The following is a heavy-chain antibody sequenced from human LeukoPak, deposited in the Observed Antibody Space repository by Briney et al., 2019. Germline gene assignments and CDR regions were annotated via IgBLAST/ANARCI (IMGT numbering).Heavy chain of an antibody. CDR2: MSSSGATI. CDR1: GSTFSTFI. Sequence: GGSLRLSCAASGSTFSTFITYDFNWVRQAPGKGLEWVSYMSSSGATIYYADSVKGRFTVSRDNAKNSLYLQMNSPRAEDTAIYYCARDLVSGAYTFDIWGQGTMVTVSS. J-gene: IGHJ3*02. CDR3: ARDLVSGAYTFDI. V-gene: IGHV3-48*03. D-gene: IGHD3-16*01.